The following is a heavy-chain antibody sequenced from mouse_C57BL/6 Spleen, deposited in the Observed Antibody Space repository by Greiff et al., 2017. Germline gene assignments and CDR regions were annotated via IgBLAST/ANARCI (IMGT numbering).Heavy chain of an antibody. CDR1: GFTFSSYG. CDR3: AREKLRDWYFEV. V-gene: IGHV5-6*01. D-gene: IGHD1-1*01. CDR2: ISSGGSYT. J-gene: IGHJ1*03. Sequence: EVKLVESGGDLVKPGGSVKLSCAASGFTFSSYGMSWVRQTPDKRLEWVATISSGGSYTYYPDSVQGRFTISRDNAKNTLYLQMGRLQSEDTAMYYCAREKLRDWYFEVWGTGTTVTVSS.